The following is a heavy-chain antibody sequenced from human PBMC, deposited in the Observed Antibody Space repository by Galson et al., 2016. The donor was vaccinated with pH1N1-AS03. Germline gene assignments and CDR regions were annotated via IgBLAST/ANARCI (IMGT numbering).Heavy chain of an antibody. CDR3: ARGDTIFGVVINEFDV. D-gene: IGHD3-3*01. CDR2: IHSGGTP. J-gene: IGHJ3*01. CDR1: GGSMDSHY. V-gene: IGHV4-59*11. Sequence: LSLTCTVSGGSMDSHYWSWIRQSPGKGLEWIACIHSGGTPNYNPSLKSRLIVSLDTSKNQLSLKLSSVTAADTAVYYCARGDTIFGVVINEFDVWGQGTKVTVSS.